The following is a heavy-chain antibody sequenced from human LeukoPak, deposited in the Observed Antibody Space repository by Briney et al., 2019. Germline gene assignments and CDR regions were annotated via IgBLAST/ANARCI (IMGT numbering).Heavy chain of an antibody. CDR2: ISGSGDST. D-gene: IGHD6-13*01. J-gene: IGHJ4*02. V-gene: IGHV3-23*01. CDR3: AKGKRIAAAGLFDY. Sequence: GGSLRLSCVASGLTFSDYAMNWVRQAPGKGLEWVSVISGSGDSTYYADSVKGRFTISRDNSKNTLYLQMNSLRAEDTAVYYCAKGKRIAAAGLFDYWGQGTLVTVSS. CDR1: GLTFSDYA.